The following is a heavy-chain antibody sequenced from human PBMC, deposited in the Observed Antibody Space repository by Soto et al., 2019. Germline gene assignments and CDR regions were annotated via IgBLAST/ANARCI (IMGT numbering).Heavy chain of an antibody. V-gene: IGHV1-3*01. J-gene: IGHJ5*02. CDR2: INAGNGNT. CDR1: GYTFSSYA. Sequence: ASVKVSCKASGYTFSSYAMHWVRQAPGQRLEWMGWINAGNGNTKYSQKFQGRVTITRDTSASTAYMELSSLRSEDTAVYYCARDNGGYDILTGYKVINWLDPWGQGTXVTVSS. CDR3: ARDNGGYDILTGYKVINWLDP. D-gene: IGHD3-9*01.